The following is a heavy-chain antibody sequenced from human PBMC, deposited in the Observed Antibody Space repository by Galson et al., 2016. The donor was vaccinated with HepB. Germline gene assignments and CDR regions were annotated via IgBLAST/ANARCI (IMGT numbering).Heavy chain of an antibody. Sequence: SVKVSCKASGYTFTNYGISWVRQAPGQGLEWMGWISAYNGNTNSAQKFQGRVTMTTDTSTSTAYMERRSLKSGDTAVYYCARDLSRYTSSWYTDYFDYWGQGTLVTVSS. CDR1: GYTFTNYG. CDR2: ISAYNGNT. J-gene: IGHJ4*02. V-gene: IGHV1-18*04. CDR3: ARDLSRYTSSWYTDYFDY. D-gene: IGHD6-13*01.